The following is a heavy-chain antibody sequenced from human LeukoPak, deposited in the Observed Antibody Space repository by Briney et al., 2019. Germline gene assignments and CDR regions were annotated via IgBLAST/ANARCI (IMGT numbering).Heavy chain of an antibody. V-gene: IGHV3-21*01. J-gene: IGHJ5*02. CDR1: GFTFSSYS. Sequence: GSLRLSCAASGFTFSSYSMNWVRQAPGKGLEWVSSISSSSSYIYYADSVKGRFTISRDNAKNSLYLQMNSLRAEDTAVYYCARGKEDIVVVVADGLNWFDPWGQGTLVTVSS. CDR3: ARGKEDIVVVVADGLNWFDP. CDR2: ISSSSSYI. D-gene: IGHD2-15*01.